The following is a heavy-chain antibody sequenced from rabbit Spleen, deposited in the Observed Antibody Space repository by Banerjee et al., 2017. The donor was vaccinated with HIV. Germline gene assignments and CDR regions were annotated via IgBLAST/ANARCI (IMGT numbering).Heavy chain of an antibody. CDR2: IDIGSSGFT. CDR3: ARDTSSSFSSYGMDL. V-gene: IGHV1S45*01. D-gene: IGHD1-1*01. CDR1: GFDFSGDSY. Sequence: QEQLEESGGGLVKPGASLTLTCKASGFDFSGDSYDSYMCWVGQAPGKGLEWIACIDIGSSGFTYFASWAKGRFTISKTSSTTVALQMTGMTAADTATYFCARDTSSSFSSYGMDLWGPGTLVTVS. J-gene: IGHJ6*01.